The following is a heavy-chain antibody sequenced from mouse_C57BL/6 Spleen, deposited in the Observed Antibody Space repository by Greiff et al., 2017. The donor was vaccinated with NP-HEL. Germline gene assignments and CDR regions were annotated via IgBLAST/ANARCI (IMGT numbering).Heavy chain of an antibody. CDR3: ARKDYYYGSPFDY. J-gene: IGHJ2*01. CDR2: IYPGDGDT. CDR1: GYAFSSYW. D-gene: IGHD1-1*01. V-gene: IGHV1-80*01. Sequence: VQLQQSGAELVKPGASVKISCKASGYAFSSYWMNWVKQRPGKGLEWIGQIYPGDGDTNYNGKFKGKATLTADKSSSTAYMQLRSLTSVDSAVYFCARKDYYYGSPFDYWGQGTTLTVSS.